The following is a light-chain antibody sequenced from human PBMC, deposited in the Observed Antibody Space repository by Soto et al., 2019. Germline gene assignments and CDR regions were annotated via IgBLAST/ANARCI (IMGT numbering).Light chain of an antibody. Sequence: EIVLTQSPGTLSLSPGERATLSCRASQSVSSSYLAWYQQKPRQAPRLLIYGASSRATGIPDRFSGSGSGTAFTLTISRLEPEDFAVYYCQQYGSSPWTFGQGTKVEIK. CDR2: GAS. CDR3: QQYGSSPWT. J-gene: IGKJ1*01. V-gene: IGKV3-20*01. CDR1: QSVSSSY.